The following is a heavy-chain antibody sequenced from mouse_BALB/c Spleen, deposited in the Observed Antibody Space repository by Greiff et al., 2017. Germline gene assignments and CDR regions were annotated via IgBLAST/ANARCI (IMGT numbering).Heavy chain of an antibody. J-gene: IGHJ4*01. CDR1: GFTFSDYY. Sequence: EVMLVESGGGLVKPGGSLKLSCAASGFTFSDYYMYWVRQTPEKRLEWVATISDGGSYTYYPDSVKGRFTISRDNAKNNLYLQMSSLKSEDTAMYYCARGILDRYDFYYAMDYWGQGTSVTVSS. V-gene: IGHV5-4*02. D-gene: IGHD2-14*01. CDR2: ISDGGSYT. CDR3: ARGILDRYDFYYAMDY.